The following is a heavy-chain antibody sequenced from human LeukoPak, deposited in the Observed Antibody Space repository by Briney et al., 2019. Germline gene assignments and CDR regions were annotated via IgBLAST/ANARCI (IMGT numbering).Heavy chain of an antibody. J-gene: IGHJ4*02. CDR3: ASRSSIWSGYQDTLYYFDS. V-gene: IGHV4-59*01. CDR2: IYYSGST. CDR1: GGSISSYY. D-gene: IGHD3-3*01. Sequence: SETLSLTCTVSGGSISSYYWSWIRQPPGKRLEWIGHIYYSGSTNDNPSLKNRVTISVDTSKNQFSLKLSSVTAADTAVYYCASRSSIWSGYQDTLYYFDSWGQGTLVTVSS.